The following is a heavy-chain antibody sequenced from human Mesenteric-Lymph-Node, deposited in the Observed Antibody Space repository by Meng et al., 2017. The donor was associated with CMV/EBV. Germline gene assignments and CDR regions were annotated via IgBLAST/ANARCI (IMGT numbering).Heavy chain of an antibody. V-gene: IGHV3-48*01. CDR3: AKESGDWDPDY. D-gene: IGHD3/OR15-3a*01. CDR2: ISSSSSTI. Sequence: GGSLRLSCAASGFTFSSYSMNWVRQAPGKGLEWVSYISSSSSTIYYADSVKGRFTISRDNSKNTVYLQMNSLRIEDTAVYYCAKESGDWDPDYWGQGMLVTVSS. CDR1: GFTFSSYS. J-gene: IGHJ4*02.